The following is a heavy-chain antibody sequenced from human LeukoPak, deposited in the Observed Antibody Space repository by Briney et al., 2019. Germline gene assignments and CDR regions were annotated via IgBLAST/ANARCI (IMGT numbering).Heavy chain of an antibody. Sequence: GGSLRLSCAASGFSISNDWMSWVRQAPGKGLESVAPVKSRSAGETTDYAAPVKGRFTISRDDSKNTLYLQMNSLKTEDTAVYYCTLIQGWGSGSYYRDFWGQGTLVTVSS. J-gene: IGHJ4*02. V-gene: IGHV3-15*01. D-gene: IGHD3-10*01. CDR1: GFSISNDW. CDR3: TLIQGWGSGSYYRDF. CDR2: VKSRSAGETT.